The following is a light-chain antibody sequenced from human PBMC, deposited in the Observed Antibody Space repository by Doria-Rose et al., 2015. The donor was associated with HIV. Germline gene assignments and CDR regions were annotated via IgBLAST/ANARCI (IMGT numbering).Light chain of an antibody. CDR1: QSLLYTSKNY. V-gene: IGKV4-1*01. Sequence: VLTQSPESLGMSLGERATLNCKSNQSLLYTSKNYLAWYQQKPGQPPKLLIYWASTRQSGVPARFSGSVSATDFTLTISSLEAEDVAVYYCQQYYDTPSFGPGTTVDIK. CDR3: QQYYDTPS. CDR2: WAS. J-gene: IGKJ3*01.